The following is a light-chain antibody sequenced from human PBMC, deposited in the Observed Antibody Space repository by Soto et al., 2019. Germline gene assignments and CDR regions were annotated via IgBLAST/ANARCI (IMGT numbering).Light chain of an antibody. Sequence: DIQMTQSPSSLSASVGDRVIITCRTSQSISNYLNWYQHKPGKAPKVLISAASNLQSGVPSRFSGSGSGTVFTLTISSLQPEDIATYFCQQSYTLSPLTFGGGTKVEIK. V-gene: IGKV1-39*01. J-gene: IGKJ4*01. CDR1: QSISNY. CDR3: QQSYTLSPLT. CDR2: AAS.